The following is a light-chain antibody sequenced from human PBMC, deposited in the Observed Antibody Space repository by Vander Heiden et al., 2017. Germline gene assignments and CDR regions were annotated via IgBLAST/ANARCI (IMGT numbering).Light chain of an antibody. CDR1: SGSIASNY. Sequence: NFMLTQTHAASESPGKTVTISCTRSSGSIASNYVQWNQQRPSSSPTTVIYEDNQGPSGVPDRFSGSIDSSSNSASLTISGRKTENEADYYCQSYDSSNSWVFGGGTKLTVL. V-gene: IGLV6-57*01. J-gene: IGLJ3*02. CDR2: EDN. CDR3: QSYDSSNSWV.